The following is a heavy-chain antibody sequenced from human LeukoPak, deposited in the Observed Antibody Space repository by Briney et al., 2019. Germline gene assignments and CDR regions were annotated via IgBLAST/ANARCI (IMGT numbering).Heavy chain of an antibody. CDR3: TRESGSYHGNDY. Sequence: ASVKISCKASGYTFTGYYMHWVRQAPGQGLEWMGRINPNNGATNYAQKLQGRVTITGDTSISTAYMELSSLRSDDTAVYYCTRESGSYHGNDYWGQGTLVTVSS. CDR2: INPNNGAT. D-gene: IGHD1-26*01. V-gene: IGHV1-2*06. J-gene: IGHJ4*02. CDR1: GYTFTGYY.